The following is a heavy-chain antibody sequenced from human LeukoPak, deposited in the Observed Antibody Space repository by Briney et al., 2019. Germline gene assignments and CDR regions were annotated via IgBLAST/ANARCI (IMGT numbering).Heavy chain of an antibody. J-gene: IGHJ3*01. CDR2: INYGGST. V-gene: IGHV4-34*01. Sequence: PSETLSLTCAVSEMSFSAYYWNWIRQSPGKALEWIGEINYGGSTKYTPSLEGRGTILIDTSKNQFSLKLTSVTAAETAVYYCARGFPPGSGSRGSHAFDVWGQGKMVTVSS. CDR3: ARGFPPGSGSRGSHAFDV. CDR1: EMSFSAYY. D-gene: IGHD6-19*01.